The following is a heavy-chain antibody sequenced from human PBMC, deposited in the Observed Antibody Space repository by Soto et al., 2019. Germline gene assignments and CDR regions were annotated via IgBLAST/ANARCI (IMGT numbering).Heavy chain of an antibody. D-gene: IGHD1-1*01. Sequence: QVQLQQWGAGLLKPSETLSLTCAVYGGSVSSGSSYWSWIRQPPGKGLEWIGEMSHSGGTHFNPSLKSRVTISVDTSKNQFSLKMSSVTAADTSLYYCARVERGTATTVVDAFDIWGPGTMVTVSS. V-gene: IGHV4-34*01. J-gene: IGHJ3*02. CDR2: MSHSGGT. CDR1: GGSVSSGSSY. CDR3: ARVERGTATTVVDAFDI.